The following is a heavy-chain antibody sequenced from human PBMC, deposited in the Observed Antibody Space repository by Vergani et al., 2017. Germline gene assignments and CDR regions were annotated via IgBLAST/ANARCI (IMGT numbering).Heavy chain of an antibody. V-gene: IGHV4-31*03. D-gene: IGHD3-3*01. Sequence: QVQLQESGPGLVKPSQTLSLTCTVSGGSISSGGYYWSWIRQHPGKGLEWIGYIYYSGSTYYNPSLKSRVTISVDTSKNQFSLKLSSVTAADTAVYYCARGRRKVYDFWSGYYFALSSAFDIWGQGTMVTVSS. CDR3: ARGRRKVYDFWSGYYFALSSAFDI. J-gene: IGHJ3*02. CDR2: IYYSGST. CDR1: GGSISSGGYY.